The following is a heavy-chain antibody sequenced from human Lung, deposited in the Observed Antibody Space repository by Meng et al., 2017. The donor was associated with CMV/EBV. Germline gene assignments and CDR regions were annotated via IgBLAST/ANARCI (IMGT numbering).Heavy chain of an antibody. D-gene: IGHD3-9*01. CDR3: ARGMKGSHWLTDY. V-gene: IGHV3-30-3*01. Sequence: GGSLRLXCAASGFTFNGYALHWIRQAPGKGLEWLTIISYSGSNKYYAESVQGRFIVSRDNSKNTVYLQMDSLRPDDTAVYYCARGMKGSHWLTDYWGQGTLVTVSS. J-gene: IGHJ4*02. CDR2: ISYSGSNK. CDR1: GFTFNGYA.